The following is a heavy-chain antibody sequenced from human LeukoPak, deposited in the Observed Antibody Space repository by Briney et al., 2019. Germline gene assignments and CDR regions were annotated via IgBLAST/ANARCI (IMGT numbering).Heavy chain of an antibody. D-gene: IGHD6-19*01. CDR3: ARVKEAGLFDY. J-gene: IGHJ4*02. CDR1: GGSFSGYY. CDR2: IYYSGST. Sequence: SETLSLTCAVYGGSFSGYYWSWIRQPPGKGLEWIGYIYYSGSTNYNPSLKSRVTISVDTSKNQFSLKLSSVTAADTAVYYCARVKEAGLFDYWGQGTLVTVSS. V-gene: IGHV4-59*01.